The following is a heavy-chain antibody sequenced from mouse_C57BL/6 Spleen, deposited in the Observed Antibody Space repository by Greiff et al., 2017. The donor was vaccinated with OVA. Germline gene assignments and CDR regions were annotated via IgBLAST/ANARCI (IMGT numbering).Heavy chain of an antibody. J-gene: IGHJ3*01. V-gene: IGHV5-15*01. CDR2: ISNLAYSI. Sequence: EVQLVESGGGLVQPGGSLKLSCAASGFTFSDYGMAWVRQAPRKGPEWVAFISNLAYSIYYADTVTGRFTISRENAKNTLYLEMSSLRSEDTAMYYCARQGDEGFAYWGQGTLVTVSA. CDR1: GFTFSDYG. CDR3: ARQGDEGFAY.